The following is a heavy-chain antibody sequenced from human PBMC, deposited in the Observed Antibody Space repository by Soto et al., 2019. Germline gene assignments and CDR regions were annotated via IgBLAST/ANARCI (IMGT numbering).Heavy chain of an antibody. CDR3: ARDPETLYCSGGSCYSGAFDI. CDR2: INSDGSST. D-gene: IGHD2-15*01. V-gene: IGHV3-74*01. CDR1: GFTFSSYW. Sequence: HPGGSLRLSCAASGFTFSSYWMHWVRQAPGKGLVWVSRINSDGSSTSYADSVKGRFTISRDNAKNTLYLQMNSLRAEDTAVYYCARDPETLYCSGGSCYSGAFDIWGQGTMVTVSS. J-gene: IGHJ3*02.